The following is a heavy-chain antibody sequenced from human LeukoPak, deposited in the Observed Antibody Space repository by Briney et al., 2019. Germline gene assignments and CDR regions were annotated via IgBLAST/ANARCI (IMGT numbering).Heavy chain of an antibody. CDR3: ARAQGTTVAPFDY. V-gene: IGHV4-59*01. CDR2: IYYSGST. D-gene: IGHD4-23*01. J-gene: IGHJ4*02. CDR1: GGSISSDY. Sequence: RTSETLSLTCTVSGGSISSDYWSWIRQPPGKGLEWIGYIYYSGSTNYNPSLKSRVTISIDTSKNQFSLKLSSVTAADTAVYYCARAQGTTVAPFDYWGQGTLVTVSS.